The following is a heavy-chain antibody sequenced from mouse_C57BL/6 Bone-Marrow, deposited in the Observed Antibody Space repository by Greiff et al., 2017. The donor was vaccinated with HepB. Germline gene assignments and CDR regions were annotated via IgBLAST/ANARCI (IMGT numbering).Heavy chain of an antibody. J-gene: IGHJ3*01. Sequence: VQLQESGPELVKPGASVKLSCKASGYTFTSYDINWVKQRPGQGLEWIGWIYPRDGSTKYNEKFKGKATLTVDTSSSTAYMELHSLTSEDSAVYVCARSGYDYDVAYWGQGTLVTVSA. D-gene: IGHD2-4*01. CDR2: IYPRDGST. V-gene: IGHV1-85*01. CDR3: ARSGYDYDVAY. CDR1: GYTFTSYD.